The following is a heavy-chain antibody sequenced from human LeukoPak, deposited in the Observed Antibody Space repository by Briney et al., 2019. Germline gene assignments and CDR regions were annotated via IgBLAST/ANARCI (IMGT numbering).Heavy chain of an antibody. J-gene: IGHJ3*01. V-gene: IGHV3-53*01. CDR2: IYSGGSA. D-gene: IGHD3-22*01. CDR1: GFTVSSNY. Sequence: PGGSLRLSCAASGFTVSSNYMSWVRQAPGKGLEWASVIYSGGSAYYADFVKGRFTTSRDISKNTLYLQMNSLRAEDTAVYYCARDQGDSAYSGALDLWGQGTRVIVST. CDR3: ARDQGDSAYSGALDL.